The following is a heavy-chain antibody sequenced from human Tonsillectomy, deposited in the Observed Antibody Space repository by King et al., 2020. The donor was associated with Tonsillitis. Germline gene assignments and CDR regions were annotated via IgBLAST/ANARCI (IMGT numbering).Heavy chain of an antibody. CDR1: GFTFSTDW. CDR2: IEKDGSEK. D-gene: IGHD6-19*01. CDR3: AGGSGWLIDY. Sequence: VQLVESGGGLVQPGGSLRLSCAASGFTFSTDWMNWVRQAPGKGLEWVANIEKDGSEKNYVDSVRGRFTISRDNAKNSLYLQMNSLRAEDTAVYYCAGGSGWLIDYWGQGTVVTVS. J-gene: IGHJ4*02. V-gene: IGHV3-7*01.